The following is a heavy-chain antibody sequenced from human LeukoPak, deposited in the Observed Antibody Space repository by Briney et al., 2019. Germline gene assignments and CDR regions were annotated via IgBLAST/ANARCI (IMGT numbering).Heavy chain of an antibody. CDR2: IYYSGST. J-gene: IGHJ5*02. CDR3: ARVYCSSTSCYVDP. D-gene: IGHD2-2*01. CDR1: GGSISSNTYY. V-gene: IGHV4-61*01. Sequence: PSETLSLTCTVSGGSISSNTYYWSWIRQPPGKGLEWIGYIYYSGSTNYNPSLKSRVTISVDTSKNQFSLKLSSVTAADTAVYYCARVYCSSTSCYVDPWGQGTLVTVSS.